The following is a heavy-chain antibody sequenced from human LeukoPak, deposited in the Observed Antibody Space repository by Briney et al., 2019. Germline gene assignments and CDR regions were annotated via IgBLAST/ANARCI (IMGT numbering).Heavy chain of an antibody. CDR2: TFHSGSP. V-gene: IGHV4-38-2*02. CDR3: DRDAGGDFDY. CDR1: GYSISSGYY. D-gene: IGHD2-21*01. Sequence: PSDTLSLTCNVSGYSISSGYYWGWIRQPPGKALEWIGTTFHSGSPNYNPSLKSRVTISIDTSKNQFSLKLSSVTAADTAFYYCDRDAGGDFDYWGQGTLVTVSS. J-gene: IGHJ4*02.